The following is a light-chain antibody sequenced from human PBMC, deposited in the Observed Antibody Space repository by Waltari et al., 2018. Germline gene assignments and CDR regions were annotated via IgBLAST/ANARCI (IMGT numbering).Light chain of an antibody. V-gene: IGKV2-28*01. J-gene: IGKJ1*01. CDR3: MQALQSPWS. CDR1: QNLLHTNGYTY. Sequence: DIVVTQYPLSLPVTPGEPASISCRSTQNLLHTNGYTYLDWYLQKPGQPPQLLICLGSNRASGVPDRFSGSGSGTEFTLKISRVEAEDVGVYYCMQALQSPWSFGQGTKVEIK. CDR2: LGS.